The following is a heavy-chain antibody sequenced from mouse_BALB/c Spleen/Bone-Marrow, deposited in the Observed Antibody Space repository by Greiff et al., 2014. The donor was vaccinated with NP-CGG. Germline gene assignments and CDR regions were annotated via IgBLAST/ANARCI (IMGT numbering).Heavy chain of an antibody. Sequence: QVHVKQSGPGLVAPSQSLSITCTVSGFSLTNYGISWVRQPPGKGLEWPGVIWGDGSTNYHSALISRLSISKDNSKSQVLLKLNSLQTDDTATYYCRGGPWFAYWGQGTLVTVSA. V-gene: IGHV2-3*01. D-gene: IGHD3-3*01. J-gene: IGHJ3*01. CDR2: IWGDGST. CDR3: RGGPWFAY. CDR1: GFSLTNYG.